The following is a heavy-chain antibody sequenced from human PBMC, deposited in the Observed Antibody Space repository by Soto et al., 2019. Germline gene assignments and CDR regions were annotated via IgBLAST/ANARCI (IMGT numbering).Heavy chain of an antibody. CDR3: ATGQQVRMADI. CDR2: ISPYNGNT. V-gene: IGHV1-18*01. CDR1: GYPFTSYG. Sequence: ASVKVSCKTSGYPFTSYGIGWVRQAPGQGLEWMAWISPYNGNTYYAQKFQGRVTMTTDTYTNTVYMELRSLRVEDTAVYFCATGQQVRMADIWGQGTMVTVSS. J-gene: IGHJ3*02. D-gene: IGHD6-13*01.